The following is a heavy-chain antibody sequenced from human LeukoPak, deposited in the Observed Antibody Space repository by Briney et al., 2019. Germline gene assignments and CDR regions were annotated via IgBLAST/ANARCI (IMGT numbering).Heavy chain of an antibody. D-gene: IGHD3-10*01. CDR1: GGSISSSSYY. V-gene: IGHV4-39*01. Sequence: SETLSLTCTVSGGSISSSSYYWGWIRQPPGKGLEWIGSIYYSGSTYYNPSLKSRVTISVDTSKNQFSLKLSSVTAADTAVYYCARLYGSGSYSFDYWSQGTLVTVSS. J-gene: IGHJ4*02. CDR3: ARLYGSGSYSFDY. CDR2: IYYSGST.